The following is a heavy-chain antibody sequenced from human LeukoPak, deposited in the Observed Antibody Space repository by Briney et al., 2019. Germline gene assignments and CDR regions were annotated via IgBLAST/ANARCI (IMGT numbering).Heavy chain of an antibody. CDR1: GGSFSGYY. J-gene: IGHJ6*02. V-gene: IGHV4-34*01. Sequence: PSETLSPTCAVYGGSFSGYYWSWIRQPPGKGLEWIGEINHSGSTNYNPSLKSRVTISVDTSKNQFSLKLSSVTAADTAVYYCARGAIIPAARYYYYGMDVWGQGTTVTVSS. CDR3: ARGAIIPAARYYYYGMDV. D-gene: IGHD2-2*01. CDR2: INHSGST.